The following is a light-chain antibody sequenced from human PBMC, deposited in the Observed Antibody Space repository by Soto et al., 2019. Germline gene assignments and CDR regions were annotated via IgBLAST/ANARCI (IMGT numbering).Light chain of an antibody. V-gene: IGLV1-47*01. Sequence: QSVLTQPPSASGTPGQRVTISCSGSSSNIGSNYVYWYQQLPGTAPKLLIYRNNQRPSGVPDRFSGSESGTSASLAISGLRAEDEADYYCAAWDDSLSGVVFGGGPKLTVL. CDR2: RNN. CDR1: SSNIGSNY. CDR3: AAWDDSLSGVV. J-gene: IGLJ2*01.